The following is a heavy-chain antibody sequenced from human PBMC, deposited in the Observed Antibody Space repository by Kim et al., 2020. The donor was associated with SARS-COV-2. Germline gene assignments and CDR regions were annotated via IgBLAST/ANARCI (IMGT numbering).Heavy chain of an antibody. J-gene: IGHJ4*02. CDR2: TM. D-gene: IGHD6-6*01. CDR3: ARGGAARPDY. V-gene: IGHV3-48*02. Sequence: TMNYAYSVKGRFTISRDNAKNSLYLQLNSLRDDDTAVYYCARGGAARPDYWGQGALVIVSS.